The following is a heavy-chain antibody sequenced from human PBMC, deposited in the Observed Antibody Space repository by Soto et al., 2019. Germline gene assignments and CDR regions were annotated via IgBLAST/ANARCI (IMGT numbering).Heavy chain of an antibody. CDR1: GFTFSIYA. J-gene: IGHJ4*02. Sequence: LRLSCAASGFTFSIYAMTWVRQSPWKGLEWVSSMSRTGDNTYYADSVKGRFTISRDNSKNTLYLQMNSLRAEDTAIYYCAKDQSNSNPLYYFDFWGPGTLVTVYS. CDR2: MSRTGDNT. D-gene: IGHD3-22*01. CDR3: AKDQSNSNPLYYFDF. V-gene: IGHV3-23*01.